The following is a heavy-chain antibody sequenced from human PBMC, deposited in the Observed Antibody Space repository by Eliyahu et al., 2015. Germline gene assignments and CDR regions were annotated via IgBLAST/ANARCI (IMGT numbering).Heavy chain of an antibody. Sequence: QVQLVESGGGVVQPGRSLRLSCATSGFPFTSYPIXWVRQAPGKGPGWVAVDGANKFYAESVQGRFSISRDTSKNTVYLQMNSLTLEDTALYYCAREGGNYYYLFDSWGQGTLVTVSS. D-gene: IGHD1-26*01. CDR3: AREGGNYYYLFDS. J-gene: IGHJ4*02. V-gene: IGHV3-30-3*01. CDR1: GFPFTSYP. CDR2: DGANK.